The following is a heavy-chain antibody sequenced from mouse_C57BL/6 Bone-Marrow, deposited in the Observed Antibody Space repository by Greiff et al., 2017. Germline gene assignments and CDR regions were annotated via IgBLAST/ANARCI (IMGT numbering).Heavy chain of an antibody. J-gene: IGHJ3*01. CDR3: AALDSSGFPGFAY. V-gene: IGHV1-26*01. D-gene: IGHD3-2*02. CDR1: GYTFTDYY. Sequence: EVQLQQSGPELVKPGASVKISCKASGYTFTDYYMNWVKQSHGKSLEWIGDINPNNGGTSYNQKFKGKATLTVDKSSSTAYMELRSLTSEDSAVYYCAALDSSGFPGFAYWGQGTLVTVSA. CDR2: INPNNGGT.